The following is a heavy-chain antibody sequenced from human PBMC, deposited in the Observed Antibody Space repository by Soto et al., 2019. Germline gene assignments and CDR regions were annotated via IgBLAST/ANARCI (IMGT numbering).Heavy chain of an antibody. CDR2: IIPIFGTA. CDR1: GGTFSSYS. V-gene: IGHV1-69*13. CDR3: ARDIHDSSGNTRPKSMDV. D-gene: IGHD3-22*01. Sequence: SVNVSCKASGGTFSSYSISWVRQAPGQGLECMGGIIPIFGTANYAQKFQGRVTITADESTSTAYMELSSLRSEDTAVYYCARDIHDSSGNTRPKSMDVWGQGTTVTVSS. J-gene: IGHJ6*02.